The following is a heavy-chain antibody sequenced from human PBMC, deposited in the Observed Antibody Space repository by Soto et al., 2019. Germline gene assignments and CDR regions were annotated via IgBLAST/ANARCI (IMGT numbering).Heavy chain of an antibody. Sequence: SETLSLTCTVSGGSISSGDYYWSWIRQPPGKGLEWIGSIYYSGMIYYNPSLKSRVTLSVDTSKNQFSLKLSSVSAADTAVYYCAKDHIAVAGNFDYWGQGTLVTVSS. J-gene: IGHJ4*02. CDR2: IYYSGMI. D-gene: IGHD6-19*01. CDR3: AKDHIAVAGNFDY. V-gene: IGHV4-39*01. CDR1: GGSISSGDYY.